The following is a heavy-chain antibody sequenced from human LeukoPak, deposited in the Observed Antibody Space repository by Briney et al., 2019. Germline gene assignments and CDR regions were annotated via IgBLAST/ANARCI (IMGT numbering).Heavy chain of an antibody. Sequence: QPGGSLRLSCAASGFIFSSYAMRWVRQAPGEGLEWVSAISGSGGSTYYADSVKGRFTISRDNSKYTLYLQMNSLRAEDTAVYYCARGQWLVGGYYFDYWGQGTLVTVSS. CDR3: ARGQWLVGGYYFDY. CDR2: ISGSGGST. CDR1: GFIFSSYA. J-gene: IGHJ4*02. V-gene: IGHV3-23*01. D-gene: IGHD6-19*01.